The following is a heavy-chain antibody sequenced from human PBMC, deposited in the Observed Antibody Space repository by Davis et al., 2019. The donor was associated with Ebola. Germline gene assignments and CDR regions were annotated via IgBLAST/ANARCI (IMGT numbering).Heavy chain of an antibody. CDR2: INHSGST. CDR1: GGSISSGDYY. Sequence: MPSETLSLTCTVSGGSISSGDYYWSWIRQPPGKGLEWIGEINHSGSTNYNPSLKSRVTISVDTSRNQFSLKLSSVTAADTAVYYCARGGDFGVDNWFDPWGQGTLVTVSS. J-gene: IGHJ5*02. D-gene: IGHD3-3*01. V-gene: IGHV4-61*08. CDR3: ARGGDFGVDNWFDP.